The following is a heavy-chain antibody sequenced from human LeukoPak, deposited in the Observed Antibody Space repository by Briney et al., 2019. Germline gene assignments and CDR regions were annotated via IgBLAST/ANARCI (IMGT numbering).Heavy chain of an antibody. J-gene: IGHJ3*02. V-gene: IGHV3-48*02. CDR2: ISSSSSTI. CDR1: GFTFSSYS. CDR3: ARVSRGSQHSRAFDI. D-gene: IGHD3-16*01. Sequence: GGSLRLSCAASGFTFSSYSMNWVRQAPGKGLEWVSYISSSSSTIYYAGSVKGRFTISRDNAKNSLYLQMNSLRDEDTAVYYCARVSRGSQHSRAFDIWGQGTMVTVSS.